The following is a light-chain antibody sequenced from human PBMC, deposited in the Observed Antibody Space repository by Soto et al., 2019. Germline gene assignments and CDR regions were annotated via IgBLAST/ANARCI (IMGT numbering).Light chain of an antibody. J-gene: IGKJ5*01. Sequence: IVLTQSPGTLSLSPGETCTLSCMASQSVSSKLAWYQQKPGQAPRLLIYGASNRATGIPARFSGSGSGTDFTLTISSLQSEDFALYYCQQYNNWPPITFGQGTRLEIK. V-gene: IGKV3D-15*01. CDR3: QQYNNWPPIT. CDR2: GAS. CDR1: QSVSSK.